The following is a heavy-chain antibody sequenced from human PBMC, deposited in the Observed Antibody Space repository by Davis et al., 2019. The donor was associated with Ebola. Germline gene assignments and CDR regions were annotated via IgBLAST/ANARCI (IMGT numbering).Heavy chain of an antibody. D-gene: IGHD5-18*01. V-gene: IGHV3-48*02. CDR2: ISSSSSTI. CDR3: AREEWFDTAMVTDYYYYGMDV. CDR1: GFTFSSYS. J-gene: IGHJ6*04. Sequence: GESLKISCAASGFTFSSYSMNWVRQAPGKGLEWVSYISSSSSTIYYADSVKGRFTISRDNAKNSLYLQMNSLRDEDTAVYYCAREEWFDTAMVTDYYYYGMDVWGKGTTVTVSS.